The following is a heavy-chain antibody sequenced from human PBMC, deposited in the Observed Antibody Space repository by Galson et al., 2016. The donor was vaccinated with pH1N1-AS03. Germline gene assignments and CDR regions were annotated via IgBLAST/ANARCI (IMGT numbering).Heavy chain of an antibody. D-gene: IGHD2-21*01. CDR2: MWFNEGAK. V-gene: IGHV3-33*01. J-gene: IGHJ6*02. Sequence: SLRLSCAASGFTFTNYGFHWVRQAPGKGLEWVAVMWFNEGAKYYADSVKGRFTISRDTSKNTVYLQMKSLRGNDTALYYCAVLPYPARSGSVGEMNVWGQGTTVIASS. CDR3: AVLPYPARSGSVGEMNV. CDR1: GFTFTNYG.